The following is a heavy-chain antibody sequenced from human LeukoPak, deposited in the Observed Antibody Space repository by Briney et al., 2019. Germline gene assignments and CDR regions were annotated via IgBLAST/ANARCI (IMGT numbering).Heavy chain of an antibody. CDR1: GYTFTGYY. J-gene: IGHJ4*02. CDR2: INPNSGGT. D-gene: IGHD6-13*01. CDR3: ARDRIAAAGTDPAW. Sequence: GASVKVSCKASGYTFTGYYMHWVRQAPGQGLEWMGWINPNSGGTNYAQKFQGRVTMTRDTSISTAYMELRSLRSDDTAVYYCARDRIAAAGTDPAWWGQGTLVTVSS. V-gene: IGHV1-2*02.